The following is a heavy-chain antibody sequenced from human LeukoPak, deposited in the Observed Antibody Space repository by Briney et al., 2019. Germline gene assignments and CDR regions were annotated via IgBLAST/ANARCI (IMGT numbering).Heavy chain of an antibody. Sequence: GGSLRLSCPVSGFTFSSYAMSWVRQTPSKGLEWAALISYDGNSKYYADSVKGRFTISRDNSKNTVYLQMDSLRPEDTAVYYCARVIISTKYYSGLDVWGQGTTVTVSS. CDR1: GFTFSSYA. D-gene: IGHD2/OR15-2a*01. J-gene: IGHJ6*02. CDR2: ISYDGNSK. V-gene: IGHV3-30*03. CDR3: ARVIISTKYYSGLDV.